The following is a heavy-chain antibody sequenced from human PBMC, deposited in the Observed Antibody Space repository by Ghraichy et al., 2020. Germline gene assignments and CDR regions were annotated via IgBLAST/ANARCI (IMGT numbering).Heavy chain of an antibody. D-gene: IGHD3-10*01. CDR1: GFTFSSYG. CDR2: IWYDGSNK. J-gene: IGHJ6*02. Sequence: GSLRLSCAASGFTFSSYGMHWVRQAPGKGLEWVAVIWYDGSNKYYADSVKGRFTISRDNSKNTLYLQMNSLRAEDTAVYYCARDQYYGSGFYYYYGMDVWGQGTTVTVSS. CDR3: ARDQYYGSGFYYYYGMDV. V-gene: IGHV3-33*01.